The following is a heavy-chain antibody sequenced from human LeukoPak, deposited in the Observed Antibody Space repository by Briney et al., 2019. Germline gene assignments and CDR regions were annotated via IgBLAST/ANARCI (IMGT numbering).Heavy chain of an antibody. J-gene: IGHJ4*02. CDR2: ISSSSSAI. CDR1: GFTFSSYG. CDR3: ARGGAARPDY. Sequence: PGGSLRLSCAASGFTFSSYGINWVRQTPGKGLEWVSYISSSSSAINHADSVRGRFTISRDNAKNSLYLQMNSLRPEGTAVYYCARGGAARPDYWGQGTLVTVSS. D-gene: IGHD6-6*01. V-gene: IGHV3-48*01.